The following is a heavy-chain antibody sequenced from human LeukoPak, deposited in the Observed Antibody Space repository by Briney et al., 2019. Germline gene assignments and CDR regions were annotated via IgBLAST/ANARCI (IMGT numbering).Heavy chain of an antibody. V-gene: IGHV3-73*01. J-gene: IGHJ4*02. Sequence: GGSLRLSCAASGFTFSGSAMHWVRQASGKGLEWVGRIRSKANSYATAYAASVEGRFTISRDDSKNTAYLQMNRLKTEDVFVFFCVSVVGRVCVCGGCDYDDYWGQGTLVTVSP. D-gene: IGHD2-21*01. CDR1: GFTFSGSA. CDR2: IRSKANSYAT. CDR3: VSVVGRVCVCGGCDYDDY.